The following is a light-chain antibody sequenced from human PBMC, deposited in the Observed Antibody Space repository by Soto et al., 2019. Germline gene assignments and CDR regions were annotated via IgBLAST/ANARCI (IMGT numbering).Light chain of an antibody. CDR2: WAS. Sequence: DIVMTQSPDSLAVSLGERATINCKSSQSVLYSSNNKNYLAWYQQKPGQPPKLLIYWASTRESWVPDRFSGSGSGTDFTLTISSLQAEDVAVYYCQQYYSTPGITFGQGTRLEIK. J-gene: IGKJ5*01. V-gene: IGKV4-1*01. CDR3: QQYYSTPGIT. CDR1: QSVLYSSNNKNY.